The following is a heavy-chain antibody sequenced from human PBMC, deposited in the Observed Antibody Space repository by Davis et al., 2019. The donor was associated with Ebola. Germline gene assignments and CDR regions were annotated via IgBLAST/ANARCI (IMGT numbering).Heavy chain of an antibody. D-gene: IGHD2-21*02. CDR1: GYTFTGYY. CDR2: INPNSGGT. CDR3: ARILCRGGGDCYYPWDAFDI. J-gene: IGHJ3*02. V-gene: IGHV1-2*02. Sequence: ASVKVSCKASGYTFTGYYMHWVRQAPGQGLEWMGWINPNSGGTNYAQKFQGRVTMTRDTSINTAYMELSRLRSDDTAVYYCARILCRGGGDCYYPWDAFDIWGQGTMVTVSS.